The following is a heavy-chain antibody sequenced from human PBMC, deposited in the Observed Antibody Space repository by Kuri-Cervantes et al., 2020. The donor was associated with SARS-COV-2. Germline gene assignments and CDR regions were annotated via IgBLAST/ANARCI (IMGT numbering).Heavy chain of an antibody. Sequence: GGSLRLSCAASGFTFSSYWMHWVRQAPGKGLVWVSRINSDGSSTSYADSVKGRFTISRDNAENTLYLQMNSLRAEDTAVYYRARDLTLGYCSGGSCYYYYYGMDVWGQGTTVTVSS. CDR1: GFTFSSYW. V-gene: IGHV3-74*01. D-gene: IGHD2-15*01. CDR3: ARDLTLGYCSGGSCYYYYYGMDV. CDR2: INSDGSST. J-gene: IGHJ6*02.